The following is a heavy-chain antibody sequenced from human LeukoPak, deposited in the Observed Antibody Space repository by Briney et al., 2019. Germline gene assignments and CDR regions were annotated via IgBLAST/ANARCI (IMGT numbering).Heavy chain of an antibody. CDR1: GFTVSSNY. CDR3: ARAVMDTAMVTGWFDP. D-gene: IGHD5-18*01. V-gene: IGHV3-53*04. Sequence: GGSLRLSCAASGFTVSSNYMSWVRQAPGKGLEWVSVIYSGGSTYYADSVKGRFTISRHNSKNTLYLQMNSLRAEDTAVYYCARAVMDTAMVTGWFDPWGQGTLVTVSS. CDR2: IYSGGST. J-gene: IGHJ5*02.